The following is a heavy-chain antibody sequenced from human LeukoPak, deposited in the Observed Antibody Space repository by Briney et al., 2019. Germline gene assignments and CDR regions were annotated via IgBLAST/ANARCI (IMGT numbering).Heavy chain of an antibody. CDR2: ISSTSSTI. J-gene: IGHJ4*02. V-gene: IGHV3-48*02. CDR1: GFTFANYN. Sequence: GESLRLSCAASGFTFANYNFNWVRQAPGKGLEWVSYISSTSSTIYYADSMKGRFTVSRDNAKNSLHLQMNSLRDEDTAVYYCARESPGIDYWGQGTLVTVSS. CDR3: ARESPGIDY. D-gene: IGHD1-26*01.